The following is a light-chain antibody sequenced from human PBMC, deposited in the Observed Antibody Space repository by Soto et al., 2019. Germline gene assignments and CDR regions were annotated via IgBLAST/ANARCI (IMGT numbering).Light chain of an antibody. CDR2: AAS. CDR1: QSISNH. V-gene: IGKV1-39*01. J-gene: IGKJ1*01. CDR3: QQSYSSPPT. Sequence: DIQMTQSPSSLSESVEDRVIITCRASQSISNHLNWYQQKPGKAPKLLILAASSLQSGVPSRFSGSRSGPDFTLTISSLQPEDFATYYCQQSYSSPPTFGQGTKVDIK.